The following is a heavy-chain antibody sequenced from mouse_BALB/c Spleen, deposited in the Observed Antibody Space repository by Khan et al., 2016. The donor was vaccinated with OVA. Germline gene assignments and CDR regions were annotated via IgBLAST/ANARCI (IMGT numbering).Heavy chain of an antibody. CDR1: GFTFSSYV. CDR2: ISSGGTA. Sequence: EVELVESGGKLVKPGGSLKVSCAVSGFTFSSYVMSWVRPTPEKRLEWVASISSGGTASYLDSLKGRFTISRDNARNILYLQMSSLRSEDTAMYYCAREAYRYDEYYFDYWGQGTTLTVSS. CDR3: AREAYRYDEYYFDY. D-gene: IGHD2-14*01. J-gene: IGHJ2*01. V-gene: IGHV5-6-5*01.